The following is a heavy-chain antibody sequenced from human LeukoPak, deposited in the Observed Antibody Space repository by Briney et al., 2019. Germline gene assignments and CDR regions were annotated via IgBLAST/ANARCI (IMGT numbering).Heavy chain of an antibody. CDR1: GFIFSSYW. V-gene: IGHV3-7*01. CDR2: IRQDGSET. D-gene: IGHD2-2*01. CDR3: VRGCGRASCPYFFDS. J-gene: IGHJ4*01. Sequence: GSLRLSCAASGFIFSSYWMSWVRQAPGKGLEWVATIRQDGSETHYVDSVEGRFTISRDNAKNSLYLQVNSLRAEDTAVYYCVRGCGRASCPYFFDSWGHGSLVTVSS.